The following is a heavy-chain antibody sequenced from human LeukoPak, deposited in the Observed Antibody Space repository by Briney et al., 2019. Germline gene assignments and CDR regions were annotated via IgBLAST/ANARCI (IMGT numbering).Heavy chain of an antibody. CDR2: IYHSGST. V-gene: IGHV4-4*02. D-gene: IGHD5-18*01. Sequence: SETLSLTCAVSGVSISSGNWWTWVRQPPGKGLEWIGEIYHSGSTNYNPSLKSRVTISVDKSKNQFSLKLTSVTASDTAVYYCAREGVGGYNYAAWGQGTLVTVSS. CDR1: GVSISSGNW. CDR3: AREGVGGYNYAA. J-gene: IGHJ4*02.